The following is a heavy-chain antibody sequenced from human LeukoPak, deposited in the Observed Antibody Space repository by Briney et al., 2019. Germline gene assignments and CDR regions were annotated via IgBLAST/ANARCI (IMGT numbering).Heavy chain of an antibody. CDR2: IYYSGST. D-gene: IGHD6-13*01. J-gene: IGHJ6*03. CDR3: ARGLDSMLAAAESPYYMDI. Sequence: SETLSLTCTVSGGSISSYYWSWIRQPPGKGLEWIGYIYYSGSTNYNPSLKSRVTISVDTSKNQFSLKLSSVTAADTAVYYCARGLDSMLAAAESPYYMDIWGKETTVTISS. V-gene: IGHV4-59*01. CDR1: GGSISSYY.